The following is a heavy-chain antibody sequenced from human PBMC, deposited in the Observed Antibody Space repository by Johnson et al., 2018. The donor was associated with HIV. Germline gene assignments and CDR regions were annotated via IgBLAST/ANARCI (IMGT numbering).Heavy chain of an antibody. CDR1: GFTFSGSA. CDR3: AREPHNFWSSDAFDI. V-gene: IGHV3-73*01. CDR2: IRSKANSYAP. D-gene: IGHD3-3*01. J-gene: IGHJ3*02. Sequence: EVQLVESGGGLVQPGGYLKLSCAASGFTFSGSAMHWVRQASGKGLEWVGRIRSKANSYAPAYAASVKGRFTISRDDSKNSLYLQMNSLKTEDTAVYYCAREPHNFWSSDAFDIWGQGTMVTVSS.